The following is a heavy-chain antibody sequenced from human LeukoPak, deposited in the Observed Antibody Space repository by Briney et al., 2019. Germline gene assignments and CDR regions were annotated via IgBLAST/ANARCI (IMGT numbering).Heavy chain of an antibody. Sequence: GGSLRLSCAASGFTFSSYAMSWVRQAPGKGLEWVAVISYDGSNKYYADSVKGRFAISRDTSKNTLYLQMNSLRAEDTAVYYCAKDPEGYSYGYGGVDYWGQGTLVTVSS. CDR2: ISYDGSNK. D-gene: IGHD5-18*01. CDR3: AKDPEGYSYGYGGVDY. V-gene: IGHV3-30*09. CDR1: GFTFSSYA. J-gene: IGHJ4*02.